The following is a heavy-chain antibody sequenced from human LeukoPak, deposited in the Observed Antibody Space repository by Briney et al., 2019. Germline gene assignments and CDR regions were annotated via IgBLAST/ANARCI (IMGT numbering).Heavy chain of an antibody. D-gene: IGHD2/OR15-2a*01. CDR3: VSFYETY. CDR1: GNYW. Sequence: PGGSLRLSCAASGNYWMHWVRQVPGKGLVWVSHINSDGSWTSYADSVKGRFTISKDNAKNTVYLQMNSLRAEDTAVYYCVSFYETYWDRGTLVTVSS. CDR2: INSDGSWT. V-gene: IGHV3-74*01. J-gene: IGHJ4*02.